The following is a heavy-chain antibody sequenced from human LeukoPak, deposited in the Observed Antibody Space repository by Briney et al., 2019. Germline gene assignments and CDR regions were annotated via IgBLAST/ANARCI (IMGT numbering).Heavy chain of an antibody. D-gene: IGHD1-20*01. V-gene: IGHV3-15*07. CDR2: IKSKADGETI. J-gene: IGHJ4*02. CDR1: GFAFTNAW. CDR3: STLTSRGLSDS. Sequence: GGSLRLSCAASGFAFTNAWMNWVRQAPGKGLEWVGRIKSKADGETIDYAAPVKGRFTFSRDDSKNMLYLQMNSLKSEDTAVYYCSTLTSRGLSDSWGQGTLVTVSS.